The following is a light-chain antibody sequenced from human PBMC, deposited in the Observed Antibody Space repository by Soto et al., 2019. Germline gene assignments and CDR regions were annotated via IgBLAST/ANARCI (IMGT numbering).Light chain of an antibody. J-gene: IGKJ3*01. CDR1: QDISNY. V-gene: IGKV1-33*01. Sequence: DIQMTQSPSSLSASVGDSVTITCQASQDISNYLNWYQQKPGKAPKLMIYDASNLETGVPSRFSGSGSGTDLPFTSSRLQPEDIATYYCRQYDNLVIFGPGNKVDIK. CDR2: DAS. CDR3: RQYDNLVI.